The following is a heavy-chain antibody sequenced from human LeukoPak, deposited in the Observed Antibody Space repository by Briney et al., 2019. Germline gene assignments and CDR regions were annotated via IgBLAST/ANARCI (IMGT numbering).Heavy chain of an antibody. CDR1: GGSIRSSTHY. V-gene: IGHV4-39*01. CDR3: VWSVRRGFNFDK. D-gene: IGHD2-21*01. J-gene: IGHJ4*02. Sequence: PSETLSLTCTVSGGSIRSSTHYWGWIRQTPGKGLEWIGCVFYCGTTYFNPSRNGRLTISVDTSKNQFSLMLRSVTAAETAVYNCVWSVRRGFNFDKWGQGTQVIVSS. CDR2: VFYCGTT.